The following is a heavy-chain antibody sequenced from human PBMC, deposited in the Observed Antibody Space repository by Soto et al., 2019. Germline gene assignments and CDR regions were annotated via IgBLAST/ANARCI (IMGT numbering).Heavy chain of an antibody. Sequence: SGPTLVNPTQTLTLTCTFSGFSLSTSGVGVGWIRQPPGKALEWLALIYWDDDKRYSPSLKSRLTITKDTSKNQVVLTITNKDLVDTATFFFALGVFYDSSGYYYFDYWGQGTLVTVSS. V-gene: IGHV2-5*02. CDR1: GFSLSTSGVG. D-gene: IGHD3-22*01. CDR2: IYWDDDK. CDR3: ALGVFYDSSGYYYFDY. J-gene: IGHJ4*02.